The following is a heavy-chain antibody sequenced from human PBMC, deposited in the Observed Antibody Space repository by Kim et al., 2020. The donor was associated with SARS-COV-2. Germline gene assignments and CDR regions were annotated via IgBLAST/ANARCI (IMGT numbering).Heavy chain of an antibody. V-gene: IGHV3-30*04. CDR2: ISYDGSNK. J-gene: IGHJ4*02. CDR3: ANFDYYDSSGYPDY. Sequence: GGSLRLSCAASRFTFSSYAMHWVRQAPGKGLEWVAVISYDGSNKYYADSVKGRFTISRDNSKNTLYLQMNSLRAEDTAVYYCANFDYYDSSGYPDYWGQG. D-gene: IGHD3-22*01. CDR1: RFTFSSYA.